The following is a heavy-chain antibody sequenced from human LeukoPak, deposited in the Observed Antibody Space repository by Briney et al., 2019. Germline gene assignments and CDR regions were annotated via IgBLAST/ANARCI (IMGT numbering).Heavy chain of an antibody. Sequence: SETLSLTCAVYSGSMSSYYWSWLRQPPGKGLEWIGYIYYTGVTNYSPSLKSRLTISLDTAMKQYSLNMRSVTAADTAMYYGARGGGGYPLDYWGQGTLVTVSS. D-gene: IGHD2-15*01. J-gene: IGHJ4*02. V-gene: IGHV4-59*01. CDR1: SGSMSSYY. CDR2: IYYTGVT. CDR3: ARGGGGYPLDY.